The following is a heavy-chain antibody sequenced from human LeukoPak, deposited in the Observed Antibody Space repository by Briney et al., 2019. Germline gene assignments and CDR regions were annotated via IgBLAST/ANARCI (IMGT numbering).Heavy chain of an antibody. CDR2: ISAYNGNT. Sequence: ASVKVSCKASGYTFTSYGISWVRQAPGQGLEWMGWISAYNGNTNYAQKLQGRVTMTTDTSTSTAYMELRSLRSDDTAVYYCARQVAAAANNWFDPWGQGTLVTVSS. D-gene: IGHD6-13*01. CDR1: GYTFTSYG. J-gene: IGHJ5*02. V-gene: IGHV1-18*01. CDR3: ARQVAAAANNWFDP.